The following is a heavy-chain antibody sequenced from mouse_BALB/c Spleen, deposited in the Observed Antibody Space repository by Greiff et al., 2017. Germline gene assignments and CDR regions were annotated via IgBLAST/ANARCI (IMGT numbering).Heavy chain of an antibody. CDR1: GYSITSDYA. J-gene: IGHJ4*01. CDR2: ISYSGST. CDR3: ARLYGVYAMDY. V-gene: IGHV3-2*02. D-gene: IGHD1-2*01. Sequence: EVKLMESGPGLVKPSQSLSLTCTVTGYSITSDYAWNWIRQFPGNKLEWMGYISYSGSTSYNPSLKSRISITRDTSKNQFFLQLNSVTTEDTATYYCARLYGVYAMDYWGQGTSVTVSS.